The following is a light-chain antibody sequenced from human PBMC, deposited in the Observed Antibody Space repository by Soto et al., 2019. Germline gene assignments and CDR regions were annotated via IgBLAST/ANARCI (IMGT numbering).Light chain of an antibody. CDR2: GAS. J-gene: IGKJ4*01. CDR3: QQYSNSLT. Sequence: IVLTQSPGTLSLSPGERATLSCRASQSVSGSYLAWYQQKPGQAPRLLIHGASSRATGIPDRFSGSGSGTDFTLTISRLEPEDFAVYYCQQYSNSLTFGGGTKVDI. V-gene: IGKV3-20*01. CDR1: QSVSGSY.